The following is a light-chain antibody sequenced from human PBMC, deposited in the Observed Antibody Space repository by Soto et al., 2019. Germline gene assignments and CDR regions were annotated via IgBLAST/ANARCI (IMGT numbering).Light chain of an antibody. J-gene: IGKJ1*01. Sequence: DIQLTQSPSSVSASAGDSVTLSCRASQGVSGCVAWYQQKPGQGPKLRIYGSSTLLSGVPSRFSRTRSGTDFPPTISSLQPEYFVTYCHQQANRYPWTFSQGTKVDIK. CDR2: GSS. CDR1: QGVSGC. V-gene: IGKV1-12*01. CDR3: QQANRYPWT.